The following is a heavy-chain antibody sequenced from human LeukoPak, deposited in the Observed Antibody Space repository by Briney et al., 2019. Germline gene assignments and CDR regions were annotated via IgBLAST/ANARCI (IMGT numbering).Heavy chain of an antibody. Sequence: SGTLSLTCTVSGGSISSYYWSWIRQPPGKGLEWIGYIYYSGSTNYNPSLKSRVTISVDTSKNQFSLKLSSVTAADTAVYYYARQPRFPVIDYYYYGMDVWGQGTTVTVSS. D-gene: IGHD2/OR15-2a*01. J-gene: IGHJ6*02. CDR1: GGSISSYY. V-gene: IGHV4-59*08. CDR3: ARQPRFPVIDYYYYGMDV. CDR2: IYYSGST.